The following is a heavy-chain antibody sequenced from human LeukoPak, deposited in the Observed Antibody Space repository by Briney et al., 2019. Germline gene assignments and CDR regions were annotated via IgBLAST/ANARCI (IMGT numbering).Heavy chain of an antibody. J-gene: IGHJ3*02. V-gene: IGHV3-30*18. Sequence: GGSLRLSGAAPGFTFRNYGFHWVRQAPGKGPEWVAIISYDGSSLYYADSVKGRFTISRDNSKNMVYLQMDSLRPEDTALYHCAKDLGEVRYAFDIWGQGTMVTVSS. CDR3: AKDLGEVRYAFDI. D-gene: IGHD3-16*01. CDR2: ISYDGSSL. CDR1: GFTFRNYG.